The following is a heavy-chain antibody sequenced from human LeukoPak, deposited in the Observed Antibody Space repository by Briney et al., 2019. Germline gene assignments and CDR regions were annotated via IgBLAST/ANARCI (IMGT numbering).Heavy chain of an antibody. CDR1: GYTLTELS. Sequence: GASVKVSCKVSGYTLTELSMHWVRQAPGQGLEWMGIINPSGGSTSYAQKFQGRVTMTRDTSTSTVYMELSSLRSEDTAVYYCARGTRVSPAHYWGQGTLVTVSS. J-gene: IGHJ4*02. CDR3: ARGTRVSPAHY. CDR2: INPSGGST. V-gene: IGHV1-46*01. D-gene: IGHD1-7*01.